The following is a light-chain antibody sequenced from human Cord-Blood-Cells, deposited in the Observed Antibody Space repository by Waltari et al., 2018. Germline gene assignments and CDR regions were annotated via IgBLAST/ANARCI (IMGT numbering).Light chain of an antibody. CDR2: DAS. CDR3: QQYDNPYT. J-gene: IGKJ2*01. CDR1: QDISND. Sequence: DIQMTQSQSSLSASVGDRVTITCQASQDISNDLNWYQQKPGKAPKLLIYDASNLETGVPSRFSGSGSGTDFTFTISSLQPEDIATYYCQQYDNPYTFGQGTKLEIK. V-gene: IGKV1-33*01.